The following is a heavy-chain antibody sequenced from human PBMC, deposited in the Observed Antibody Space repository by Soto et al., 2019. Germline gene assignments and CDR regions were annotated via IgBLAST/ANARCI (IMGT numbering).Heavy chain of an antibody. Sequence: GGSLRLSCAASGFTFSNAWMSWVRQAPGKGLEWVGRIKSKTDGGKTEYAAPVKGRFTISRDDSKNTLYLQMNSLKTEDTAVYYCTTERGYCSSTSCSRYMDVWGKGTTVTVSS. CDR1: GFTFSNAW. V-gene: IGHV3-15*01. D-gene: IGHD2-2*01. CDR2: IKSKTDGGKT. J-gene: IGHJ6*03. CDR3: TTERGYCSSTSCSRYMDV.